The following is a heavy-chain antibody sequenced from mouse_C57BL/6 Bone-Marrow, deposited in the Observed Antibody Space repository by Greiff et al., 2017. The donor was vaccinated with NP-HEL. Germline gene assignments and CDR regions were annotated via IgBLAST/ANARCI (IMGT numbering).Heavy chain of an antibody. Sequence: EVKLMESGGGLVQSGRSLRLSCATSGFTFSDFYMEWVRQAPGKGLEWIAASRNKANDYTTEYSASVKGRFIVSRDTSQSILYLQMNALRAEDTAIYYCARDADDGYYGQWYFDVWGTGTTVTVSS. CDR3: ARDADDGYYGQWYFDV. J-gene: IGHJ1*03. CDR1: GFTFSDFY. V-gene: IGHV7-1*01. CDR2: SRNKANDYTT. D-gene: IGHD2-3*01.